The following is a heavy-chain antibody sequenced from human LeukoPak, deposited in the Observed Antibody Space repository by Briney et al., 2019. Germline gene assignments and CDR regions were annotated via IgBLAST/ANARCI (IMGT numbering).Heavy chain of an antibody. V-gene: IGHV5-51*01. J-gene: IGHJ5*02. CDR1: GYSFTSYW. D-gene: IGHD3-10*01. Sequence: PGESLKISCKGSGYSFTSYWIGWVRQMPGKGLEWMGIIYPGDSDTRYSPSFQGQVTISADKSISTAYLQWSSLKASDTAMYYCARGFGVTMVRGVIHWFDPWGQGTLVTVSS. CDR3: ARGFGVTMVRGVIHWFDP. CDR2: IYPGDSDT.